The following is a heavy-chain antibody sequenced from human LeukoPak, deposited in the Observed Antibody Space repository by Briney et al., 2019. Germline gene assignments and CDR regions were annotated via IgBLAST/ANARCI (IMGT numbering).Heavy chain of an antibody. D-gene: IGHD2-2*01. CDR2: ISSSGSTI. Sequence: PGGSLRLSCAASGFTFSSYKMNWVRQAPGKGLEWVSYISSSGSTIYYADSVKGRFTISRDNAKNSLYLQMNSLRAEDTAVYYCARTDRYCSSTSCYIFDYWGQGTLVTVSS. CDR3: ARTDRYCSSTSCYIFDY. V-gene: IGHV3-48*03. J-gene: IGHJ4*02. CDR1: GFTFSSYK.